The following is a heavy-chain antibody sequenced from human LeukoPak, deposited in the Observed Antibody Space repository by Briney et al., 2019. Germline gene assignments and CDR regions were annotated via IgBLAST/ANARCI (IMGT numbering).Heavy chain of an antibody. Sequence: SVKVSCKASGFTFTSSAMQWVRQARGQRLEWIGWIVVGSGNTNYAQKFQERVTITRDMSTSTAYMELSSLRSGDTAVYYCAASIAVAGTLDYWGQGTLVTVSS. CDR2: IVVGSGNT. CDR3: AASIAVAGTLDY. V-gene: IGHV1-58*02. J-gene: IGHJ4*02. CDR1: GFTFTSSA. D-gene: IGHD6-19*01.